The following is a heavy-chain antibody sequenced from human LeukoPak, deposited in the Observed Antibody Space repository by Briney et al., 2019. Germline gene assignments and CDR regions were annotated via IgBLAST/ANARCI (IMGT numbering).Heavy chain of an antibody. Sequence: GGSLRLSCAASGFTFNSYWMYWVRQAPGKGLEWVASIKEDGSERYYVDSVKGRFTISRDNAKNSLYLQMNSLRAEDTAVYYCASSPGGPGLELRDYWGQGTLVTVSS. J-gene: IGHJ4*02. D-gene: IGHD1-7*01. CDR1: GFTFNSYW. CDR2: IKEDGSER. CDR3: ASSPGGPGLELRDY. V-gene: IGHV3-7*01.